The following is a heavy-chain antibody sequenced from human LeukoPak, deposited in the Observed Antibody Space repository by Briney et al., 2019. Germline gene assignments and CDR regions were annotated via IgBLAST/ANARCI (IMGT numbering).Heavy chain of an antibody. D-gene: IGHD6-13*01. V-gene: IGHV3-7*01. J-gene: IGHJ4*02. CDR1: GFIFRDFW. CDR3: VRWKKSGNWFYDY. CDR2: IKQDGSDK. Sequence: PGGSLRLSCAASGFIFRDFWMSWVRQAPGKGLEWVANIKQDGSDKSYVDSVKGRFTISRDNAKNSLYLEMNCPRAEDTAVYYCVRWKKSGNWFYDYWGQGALVTVSS.